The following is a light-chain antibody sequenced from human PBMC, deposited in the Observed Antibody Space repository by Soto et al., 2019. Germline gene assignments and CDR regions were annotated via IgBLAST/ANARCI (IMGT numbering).Light chain of an antibody. CDR1: QDISSW. Sequence: DIQMTQSPSSVSASVGDRVTITCRASQDISSWLAWYQQKPGKAPKIMIYAASSLQGGVPSRFSGSGSGTDFTLTINSLQPEDFATYYCQQAYSFPITFGQGTRLEIK. CDR2: AAS. CDR3: QQAYSFPIT. V-gene: IGKV1-12*01. J-gene: IGKJ5*01.